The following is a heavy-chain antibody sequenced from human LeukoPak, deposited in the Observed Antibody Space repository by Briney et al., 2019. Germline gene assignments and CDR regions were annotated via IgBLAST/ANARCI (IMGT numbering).Heavy chain of an antibody. CDR2: ISWNSGSI. CDR1: GFTFDDYA. D-gene: IGHD3-10*01. Sequence: GGSLRLSCAASGFTFDDYAMHWVRQAPGKGLEWVSGISWNSGSIGYADSVKGRFTISRDNAKNSLYLQMNSLRAEDTALYYCAKDIGYYGSGSLDYWGQGTLVIVSS. J-gene: IGHJ4*02. CDR3: AKDIGYYGSGSLDY. V-gene: IGHV3-9*01.